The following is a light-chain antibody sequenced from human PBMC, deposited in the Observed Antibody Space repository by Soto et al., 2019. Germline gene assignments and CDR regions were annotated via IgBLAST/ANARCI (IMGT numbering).Light chain of an antibody. CDR1: QSVTSN. CDR3: QQYNNWPPT. Sequence: VLMTQSPATLSVSPGERATLSCRASQSVTSNFAWYQQKPGQAPSLLIYDASTRATGVPARFSGSGSGTEFTLTVSSLQSEDFAVYYCQQYNNWPPTFGQGTKVDIK. V-gene: IGKV3-15*01. J-gene: IGKJ1*01. CDR2: DAS.